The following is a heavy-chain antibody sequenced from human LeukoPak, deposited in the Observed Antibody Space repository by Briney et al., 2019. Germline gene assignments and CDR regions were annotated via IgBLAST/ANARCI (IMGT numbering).Heavy chain of an antibody. V-gene: IGHV4-59*08. CDR3: AKYGNSGWVIDN. CDR2: IYYTGGT. CDR1: GDSIGSNY. Sequence: PSETLSLTCTVPGDSIGSNYWTWIRQPPGKGLEYIGYIYYTGGTNYNPSLKSRVTISVDTSKNQFSLKLSSVTAADTAVYFCAKYGNSGWVIDNWGQGTLVTVSS. D-gene: IGHD6-19*01. J-gene: IGHJ4*02.